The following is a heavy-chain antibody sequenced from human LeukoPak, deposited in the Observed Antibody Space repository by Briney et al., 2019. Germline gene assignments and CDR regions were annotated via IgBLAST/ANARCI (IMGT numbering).Heavy chain of an antibody. CDR3: ARVGRGDYGGYTAGY. V-gene: IGHV4-39*07. Sequence: SETLSLTCTVSGGSISSYYWGWIRQPPGKGLEWIGNIYYSGSTYYDPSLKSRVTISEDTSKNQFSLNLSSVTAADTAVYYCARVGRGDYGGYTAGYWGQGILVTVSS. CDR2: IYYSGST. D-gene: IGHD4-17*01. CDR1: GGSISSYY. J-gene: IGHJ4*02.